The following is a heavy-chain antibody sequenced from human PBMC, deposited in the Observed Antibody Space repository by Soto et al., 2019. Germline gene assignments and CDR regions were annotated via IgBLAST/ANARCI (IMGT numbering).Heavy chain of an antibody. D-gene: IGHD3-22*01. Sequence: TGGSLRLSCAASGFTFSSYAMSWVRQAPGKGLEWVSAISGSGGSTYYADSVKGRFTISRDNSKNTLYLQMNSLRAEDTAVYYCAKDQRYYYDSSGYYPGYYYYGMDVWGQGTTVTVSS. V-gene: IGHV3-23*01. CDR1: GFTFSSYA. CDR2: ISGSGGST. J-gene: IGHJ6*02. CDR3: AKDQRYYYDSSGYYPGYYYYGMDV.